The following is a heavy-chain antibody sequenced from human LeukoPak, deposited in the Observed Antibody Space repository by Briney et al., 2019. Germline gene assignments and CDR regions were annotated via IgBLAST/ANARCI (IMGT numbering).Heavy chain of an antibody. J-gene: IGHJ4*02. V-gene: IGHV5-51*01. CDR2: IFPGDSDT. CDR1: GYTFTSNW. Sequence: GESLKISCKGSGYTFTSNWIGWVRQMPGKGLEWIGLIFPGDSDTRYGPSFQGQVTFSADRSINTAYLQWSSLKASDTAIYYCARYSNLISGAGWVDYWGQGTLVTVSS. D-gene: IGHD6-13*01. CDR3: ARYSNLISGAGWVDY.